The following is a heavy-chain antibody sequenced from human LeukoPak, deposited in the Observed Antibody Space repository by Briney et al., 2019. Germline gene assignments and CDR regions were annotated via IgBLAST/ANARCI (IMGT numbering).Heavy chain of an antibody. D-gene: IGHD4-17*01. Sequence: GGSLRLSCAASGFTFSSYAMSWVRQAPGKGLEWVSAISGSGGSTYYADSVKGRFTISRDNSKDTLYLQMNSLRAEDTAVYYCAKDLAQYTVTTFDYWGQGTLVTVSS. J-gene: IGHJ4*02. CDR1: GFTFSSYA. CDR3: AKDLAQYTVTTFDY. V-gene: IGHV3-23*01. CDR2: ISGSGGST.